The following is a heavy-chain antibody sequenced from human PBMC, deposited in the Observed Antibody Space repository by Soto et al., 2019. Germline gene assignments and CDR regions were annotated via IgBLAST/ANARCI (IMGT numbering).Heavy chain of an antibody. V-gene: IGHV3-23*01. CDR2: ISGSGGST. CDR1: GFTFSSYA. J-gene: IGHJ4*02. D-gene: IGHD6-13*01. CDR3: ARRAAGSSFDY. Sequence: EVQLLESGGGLVQPGGSLRLSCAASGFTFSSYAMSWVRQAPGKGLEWVSVISGSGGSTYYADSVKGRFTISRDNSKSTRYRQMTSLRAEDTAVYYCARRAAGSSFDYWGQGTLVTVSS.